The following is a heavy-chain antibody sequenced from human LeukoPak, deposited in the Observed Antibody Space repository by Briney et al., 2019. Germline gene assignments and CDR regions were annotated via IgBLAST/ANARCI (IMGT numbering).Heavy chain of an antibody. CDR3: AREVYDIFAFDP. J-gene: IGHJ5*02. D-gene: IGHD3-9*01. CDR1: RGTFSSYA. V-gene: IGHV1-69*13. Sequence: GASVKVSFKASRGTFSSYAISWVRQAPGQGLEWMGGIIPIFGTANYAQKFQGRVTITADESTSTAYMELSSLRSEDTAVYYCAREVYDIFAFDPWGQGTLVTVSS. CDR2: IIPIFGTA.